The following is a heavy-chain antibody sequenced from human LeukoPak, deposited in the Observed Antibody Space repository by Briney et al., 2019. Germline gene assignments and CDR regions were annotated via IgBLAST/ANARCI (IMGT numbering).Heavy chain of an antibody. V-gene: IGHV3-21*01. D-gene: IGHD3-3*01. CDR3: ARGFDLDF. J-gene: IGHJ4*02. CDR1: GFTFSSYS. CDR2: ISSSSSYI. Sequence: GGPLRLSCAASGFTFSSYSMNWVRQAPGKGLEWVSSISSSSSYIYYADSVKGRSTISRDNAKNSLYLQMNSPRAEDTAVYYCARGFDLDFWGQGTLVTVSS.